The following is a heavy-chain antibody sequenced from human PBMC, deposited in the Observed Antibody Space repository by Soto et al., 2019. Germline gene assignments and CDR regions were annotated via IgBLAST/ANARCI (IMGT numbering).Heavy chain of an antibody. Sequence: SETLSLTCTVSGGSISSYYWSWIRQPPGKGLEWIGYFYYSGSTNYNPSLKSRVTISVDTSKNQFSLKLSSVTAADTAVYYCARQRAALAGGGFDPWGQGTLVTVSS. CDR3: ARQRAALAGGGFDP. CDR1: GGSISSYY. V-gene: IGHV4-59*01. D-gene: IGHD2-8*02. CDR2: FYYSGST. J-gene: IGHJ5*02.